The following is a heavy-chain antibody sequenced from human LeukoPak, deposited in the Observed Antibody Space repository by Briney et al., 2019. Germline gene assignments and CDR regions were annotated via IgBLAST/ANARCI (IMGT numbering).Heavy chain of an antibody. Sequence: GGSLRLSCAAYGFTFSDYYMSWIRQAPGKGLEWVSYISSSGSTIYYADSVKGRFTISRDNAKNSLYLQMNSLRAEDTAVYYCARDRGRYYDSRGFYWGYYFDSWGQGILVTVST. J-gene: IGHJ4*02. CDR2: ISSSGSTI. CDR3: ARDRGRYYDSRGFYWGYYFDS. D-gene: IGHD3-22*01. V-gene: IGHV3-11*01. CDR1: GFTFSDYY.